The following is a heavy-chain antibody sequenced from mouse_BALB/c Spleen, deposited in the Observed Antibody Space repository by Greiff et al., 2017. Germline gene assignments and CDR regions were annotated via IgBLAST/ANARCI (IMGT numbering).Heavy chain of an antibody. CDR1: GFSLTSYG. D-gene: IGHD1-1*01. J-gene: IGHJ1*01. CDR3: ARNGHYGSSTWYFDV. Sequence: VMLVESGPGLVQPSQSLSITCTVSGFSLTSYGVHWVRQSPGKGLEWLGVIWSGGSTDYNAAFISRLSISKDNSKSQVFFKMNSLQANDTAIYYCARNGHYGSSTWYFDVWGAGTTVTVSS. V-gene: IGHV2-2*02. CDR2: IWSGGST.